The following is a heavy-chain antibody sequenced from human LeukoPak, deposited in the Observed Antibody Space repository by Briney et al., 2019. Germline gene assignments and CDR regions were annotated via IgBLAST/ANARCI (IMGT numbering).Heavy chain of an antibody. CDR2: IWYDGSNK. CDR1: VFTFSTYG. J-gene: IGHJ4*02. Sequence: GGSLRLSCAASVFTFSTYGIHLVRQAPGKGLEWVAVIWYDGSNKYYADSVKGRFTISRDNSRDTLYLQMNSLRAEDTAVYYCARAVGPYDYWGQGTLVTVSS. V-gene: IGHV3-33*01. CDR3: ARAVGPYDY.